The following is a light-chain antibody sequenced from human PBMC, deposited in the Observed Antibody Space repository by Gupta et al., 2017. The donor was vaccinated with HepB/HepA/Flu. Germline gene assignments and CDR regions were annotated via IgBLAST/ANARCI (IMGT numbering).Light chain of an antibody. V-gene: IGKV1-39*01. J-gene: IGKJ4*01. Sequence: DIQLTQSPSSLSASVGDRVTITCRASQTVSKYLNWYQQKPGGVPKFLIYATSNLESGVPSRFSGSGYGTEFALTSTSLQPEDFATYYWQQSYKMPTFGGGTKVEMK. CDR3: QQSYKMPT. CDR2: ATS. CDR1: QTVSKY.